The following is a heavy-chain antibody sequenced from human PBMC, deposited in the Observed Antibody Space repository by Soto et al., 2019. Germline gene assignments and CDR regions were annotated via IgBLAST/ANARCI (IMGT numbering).Heavy chain of an antibody. CDR3: ARGPVRGVNNWFDP. J-gene: IGHJ5*02. V-gene: IGHV1-3*01. CDR1: GYTFTSYA. Sequence: ASAKVSCKDSGYTFTSYARHWVRQDHGQRLEWMGWINAGNGNTKYSQKFQGRVTITRDTSASTAYMELSSLRSEDTAVYYCARGPVRGVNNWFDPWGQGTLVTVSS. D-gene: IGHD3-10*01. CDR2: INAGNGNT.